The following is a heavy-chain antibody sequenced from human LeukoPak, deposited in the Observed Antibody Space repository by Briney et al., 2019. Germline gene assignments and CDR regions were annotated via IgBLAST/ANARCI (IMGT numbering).Heavy chain of an antibody. D-gene: IGHD6-13*01. Sequence: GGSLRLSCAAFGFTFSSYAMHWVRQAPGKGLEWVAVISYDGSNKYYADSVKGRFTISRDNSKNTLYLQMNSLRAEDTAVYYCARGGYSSSWYGAFDIWGQGTMVTVSS. J-gene: IGHJ3*02. CDR3: ARGGYSSSWYGAFDI. V-gene: IGHV3-30-3*01. CDR2: ISYDGSNK. CDR1: GFTFSSYA.